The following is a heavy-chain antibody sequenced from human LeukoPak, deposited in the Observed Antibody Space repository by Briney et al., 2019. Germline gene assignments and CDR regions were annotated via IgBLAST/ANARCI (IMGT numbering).Heavy chain of an antibody. CDR1: GFTFSSYS. CDR2: ISDSGSTK. CDR3: ARGGGAYSSGWYSV. J-gene: IGHJ4*02. Sequence: PGGSLRLSCAASGFTFSSYSMNWVCQAPGKGLEWVSHISDSGSTKYYADSVKGRFTISRDNAKNSLYLQMNSLRDDDTAVYYCARGGGAYSSGWYSVWGQGTLVTVSS. D-gene: IGHD6-19*01. V-gene: IGHV3-48*02.